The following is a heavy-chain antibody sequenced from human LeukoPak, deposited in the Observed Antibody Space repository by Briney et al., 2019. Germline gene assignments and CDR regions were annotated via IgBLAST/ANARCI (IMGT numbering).Heavy chain of an antibody. Sequence: GASVKVSCKASGYTFTSYGVSWVRQAPGQGLEWMGWINPNSGGTNYAQKFQGRVTMTRDMSISTAYMELSRLRSDDTAVYYCARDFSSWYGSLGYWGQGTLVTVSS. CDR2: INPNSGGT. CDR3: ARDFSSWYGSLGY. D-gene: IGHD6-13*01. CDR1: GYTFTSYG. J-gene: IGHJ4*02. V-gene: IGHV1-2*02.